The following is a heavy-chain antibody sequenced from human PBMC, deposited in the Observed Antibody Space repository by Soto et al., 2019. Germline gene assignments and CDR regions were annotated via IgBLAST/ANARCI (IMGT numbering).Heavy chain of an antibody. CDR3: ANVAAAGNPFDY. CDR1: GFTFSNAW. D-gene: IGHD6-13*01. V-gene: IGHV3-15*01. Sequence: LRLSCAASGFTFSNAWMSWVRQAPGKGLEWVGRIKSKTDGGTTDYAAPVKGRFTISRDDSKNTLYLQMNSLRAEDTAVYYCANVAAAGNPFDYWGQGTLVTVSS. CDR2: IKSKTDGGTT. J-gene: IGHJ4*02.